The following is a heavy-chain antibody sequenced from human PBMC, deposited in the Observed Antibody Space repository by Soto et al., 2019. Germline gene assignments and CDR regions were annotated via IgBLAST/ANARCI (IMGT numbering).Heavy chain of an antibody. CDR2: ISYDGSNK. J-gene: IGHJ6*02. D-gene: IGHD3-10*01. CDR1: GFTFSIYA. Sequence: GGSLRLSCAASGFTFSIYAMHWVRQAPGKGLEWVAVISYDGSNKYYADSVKGRFTISRDNSKNTLYLQMNSLRAEDTAVYHCASSWGSGTDYYYYGMDVWGQGTTVTVSS. CDR3: ASSWGSGTDYYYYGMDV. V-gene: IGHV3-30-3*01.